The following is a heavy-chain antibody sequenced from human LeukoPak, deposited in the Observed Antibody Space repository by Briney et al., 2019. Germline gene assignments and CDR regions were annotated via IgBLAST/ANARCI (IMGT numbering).Heavy chain of an antibody. V-gene: IGHV4-4*09. CDR1: GGSISSYY. Sequence: SETLSLTCTVSGGSISSYYWSWIRQPPGKGLEWIGYIYTSGSTNYNPSLKSRVTISVDTSKNQFSLKLSSVTAADTAVYYCARSGRYCSSTSCFNWFDPWGQGTLVTVS. CDR2: IYTSGST. CDR3: ARSGRYCSSTSCFNWFDP. D-gene: IGHD2-2*01. J-gene: IGHJ5*02.